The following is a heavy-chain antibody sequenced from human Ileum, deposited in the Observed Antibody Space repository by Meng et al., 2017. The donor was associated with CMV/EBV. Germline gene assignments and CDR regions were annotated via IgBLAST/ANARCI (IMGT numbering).Heavy chain of an antibody. Sequence: GESLKISCAASGFTFSSYSMNWVRQAPGKGLEWVSYISSSSSTIYYADSVKGRFTISRDNAKNSLYLQMNSLRAEDTAVYYCARVGIVVVPAASGMDVWGQGTTVTVSS. J-gene: IGHJ6*02. CDR1: GFTFSSYS. CDR3: ARVGIVVVPAASGMDV. D-gene: IGHD2-2*01. CDR2: ISSSSSTI. V-gene: IGHV3-48*04.